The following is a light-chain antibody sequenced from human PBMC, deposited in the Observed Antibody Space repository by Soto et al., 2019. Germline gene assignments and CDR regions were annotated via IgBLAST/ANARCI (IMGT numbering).Light chain of an antibody. CDR2: KAS. CDR3: QQYNSFPT. J-gene: IGKJ1*01. CDR1: QSISSW. Sequence: DIQMTQSPSTLSASVGDRVTITCRASQSISSWLAWYQQKPRKAPKLLIYKASSLESGVPSRFSGSGSGTEFTLTISSLQPDDLATYYCQQYNSFPTFGQGTKVEIK. V-gene: IGKV1-5*03.